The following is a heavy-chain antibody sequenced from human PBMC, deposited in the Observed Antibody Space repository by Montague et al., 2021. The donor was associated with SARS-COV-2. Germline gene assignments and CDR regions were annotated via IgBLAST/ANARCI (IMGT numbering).Heavy chain of an antibody. Sequence: PALVKPTQTLTLTCTFSGFSLTSSGVAVGWIRQPPGKALEWLALIYWDDTKLYNPSLKTRLTATQDTSKNQVVLTLTNVDPVDTATYYCAHRPPYYSISGAWDVGCFDYWDQGALVTVSS. J-gene: IGHJ4*02. D-gene: IGHD3-10*01. CDR1: GFSLTSSGVA. CDR3: AHRPPYYSISGAWDVGCFDY. V-gene: IGHV2-5*02. CDR2: IYWDDTK.